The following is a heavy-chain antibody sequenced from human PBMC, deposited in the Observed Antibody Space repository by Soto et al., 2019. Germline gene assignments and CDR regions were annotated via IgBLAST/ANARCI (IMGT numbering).Heavy chain of an antibody. CDR3: ARERAHYGMDV. CDR2: MNPNSGNT. V-gene: IGHV1-8*01. D-gene: IGHD6-25*01. CDR1: GYTFTSYD. Sequence: QVQLVQSGAEVKKPGASVKVSCKASGYTFTSYDISWVRQATGQGLEWMGWMNPNSGNTGFAQKFQGRVTMTRNTSIGTAYMELSSQRSEDTAVYYCARERAHYGMDVWGQGTTVTVSS. J-gene: IGHJ6*02.